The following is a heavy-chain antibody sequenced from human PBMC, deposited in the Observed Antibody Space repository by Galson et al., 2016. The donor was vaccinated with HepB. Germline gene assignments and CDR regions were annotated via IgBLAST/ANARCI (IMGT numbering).Heavy chain of an antibody. Sequence: SLRLSCAASGFSFSSYWMHWVRQAPGKGLVWVSRINSDGSSTSYADSVKGRFTISRDNAKNTLYLQMNSLRAEDTAVYYCSREAVDYPLLISYGMDVWGQGTTVTVSS. CDR2: INSDGSST. CDR1: GFSFSSYW. CDR3: SREAVDYPLLISYGMDV. D-gene: IGHD2-2*01. J-gene: IGHJ6*02. V-gene: IGHV3-74*01.